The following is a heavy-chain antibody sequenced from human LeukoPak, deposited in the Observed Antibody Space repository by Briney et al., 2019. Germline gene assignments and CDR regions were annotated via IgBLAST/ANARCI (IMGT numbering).Heavy chain of an antibody. D-gene: IGHD3-9*01. CDR1: GYTFTSYD. CDR3: ARRVTYYDILTGYEIRDFDY. CDR2: MNPNSGNT. J-gene: IGHJ4*02. V-gene: IGHV1-8*01. Sequence: EASVTVSCKASGYTFTSYDINWVRQAAGQGLEWMGWMNPNSGNTGYAQKFQGRVTMTRNTSISTAYMELSSLRSEDTAVYYCARRVTYYDILTGYEIRDFDYWGQGTLVTVSS.